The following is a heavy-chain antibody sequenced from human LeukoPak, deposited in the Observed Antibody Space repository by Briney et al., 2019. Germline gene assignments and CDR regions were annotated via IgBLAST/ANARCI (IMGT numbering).Heavy chain of an antibody. CDR3: ARDQRRYDSNNYIPPAFDI. Sequence: AGSLRLSFSASGFTVSSNYMIWVRQAPGNGLEWGSVIYSGGSTYYADSVKGGFTIARDNSKNMVYLQMNSLSAEDTAVYYCARDQRRYDSNNYIPPAFDIWGQGTMVTVSS. V-gene: IGHV3-53*01. CDR1: GFTVSSNY. D-gene: IGHD3-22*01. J-gene: IGHJ3*02. CDR2: IYSGGST.